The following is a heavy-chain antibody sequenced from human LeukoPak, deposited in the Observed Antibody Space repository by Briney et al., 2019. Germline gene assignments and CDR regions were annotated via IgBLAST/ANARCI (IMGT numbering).Heavy chain of an antibody. CDR2: VPSDGDNR. J-gene: IGHJ4*02. Sequence: PGXSLRLSCAASGFTLSSYSVRWVRRSPGKGLEWVAVVPSDGDNRYFLDSVKGRFTVSRDNSKNTLFLQMNRLRAEDTAVYYCAGRRVLDASFDYWGQGTLVTVSS. V-gene: IGHV3-30*02. CDR1: GFTLSSYS. D-gene: IGHD3-16*01. CDR3: AGRRVLDASFDY.